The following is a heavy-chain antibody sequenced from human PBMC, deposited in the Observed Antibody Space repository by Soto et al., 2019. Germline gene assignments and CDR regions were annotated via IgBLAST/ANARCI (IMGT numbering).Heavy chain of an antibody. CDR3: ARWACVDSCQRGNYGMDV. CDR2: ISYDGSNK. Sequence: GGSLRLSCAASGFTFSSYAMHWVRQAPGKGLEWVAVISYDGSNKYYADSVKGRFTISRDNSKNTLYLQMNSLRAEDTAVYYCARWACVDSCQRGNYGMDVWGQGTTVTVSS. CDR1: GFTFSSYA. D-gene: IGHD3-16*01. J-gene: IGHJ6*02. V-gene: IGHV3-30-3*01.